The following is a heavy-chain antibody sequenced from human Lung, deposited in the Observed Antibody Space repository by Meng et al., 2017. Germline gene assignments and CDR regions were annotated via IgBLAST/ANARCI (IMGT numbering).Heavy chain of an antibody. V-gene: IGHV4-34*01. CDR3: ARGPTTMAHDFDY. J-gene: IGHJ4*02. D-gene: IGHD4-11*01. CDR2: INHSGST. CDR1: GGSFSDYY. Sequence: GQLQQGGSGLLKPSVTLSLTCVVSGGSFSDYYWSWIRQPPGKGLEWIGEINHSGSTNYNPSLESRATISVDTSQNNLSLKLSSVTAADSAVYYCARGPTTMAHDFDYWGQGTLVTVSS.